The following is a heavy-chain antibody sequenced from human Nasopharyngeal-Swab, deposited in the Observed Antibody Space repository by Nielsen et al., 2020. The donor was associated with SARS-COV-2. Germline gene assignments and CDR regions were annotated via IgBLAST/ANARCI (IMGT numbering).Heavy chain of an antibody. Sequence: SETLSLTCTVSGGSISSSRYSWGWIRQPPGKGLEWIGSIYYSGSTYYNPSLKSRVTISVDTSKNQFSLKLSSVTAADTAVYYCVGSSWYGDYYYYYGMDVWGQGTTVTVSS. CDR3: VGSSWYGDYYYYYGMDV. D-gene: IGHD6-13*01. CDR2: IYYSGST. V-gene: IGHV4-39*07. CDR1: GGSISSSRYS. J-gene: IGHJ6*02.